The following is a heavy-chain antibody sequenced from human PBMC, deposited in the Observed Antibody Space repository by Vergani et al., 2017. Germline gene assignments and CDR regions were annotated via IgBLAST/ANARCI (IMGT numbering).Heavy chain of an antibody. V-gene: IGHV3-30-3*01. J-gene: IGHJ4*02. CDR2: ISYDGSNK. CDR3: ARELRAGGRDY. CDR1: GFTFSSYA. D-gene: IGHD1-26*01. Sequence: QVQLVESGGGVVQPGRSLRLSCAASGFTFSSYAMHWVRQAPGKGLEWVAVISYDGSNKYYADSVKGRFTISRDNSKNTLYLQMNSLRAEDTAVYYCARELRAGGRDYWGQGTLVTVSS.